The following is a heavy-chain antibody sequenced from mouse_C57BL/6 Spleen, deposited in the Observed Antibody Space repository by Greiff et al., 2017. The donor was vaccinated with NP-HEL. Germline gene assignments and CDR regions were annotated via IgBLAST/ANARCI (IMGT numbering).Heavy chain of an antibody. D-gene: IGHD1-1*01. J-gene: IGHJ2*01. CDR2: IDPSDSET. CDR1: GYTFTSYW. V-gene: IGHV1-52*01. Sequence: QVQLKQPGAELVRPGSSVKLSCTASGYTFTSYWMHWVKQRPIQGLEWIGNIDPSDSETHYNQKFKDKATLTVDKSSSTAYMQLSSLTSEDSAVYYCARSTVVATDYFDYWGQGTTLTVSS. CDR3: ARSTVVATDYFDY.